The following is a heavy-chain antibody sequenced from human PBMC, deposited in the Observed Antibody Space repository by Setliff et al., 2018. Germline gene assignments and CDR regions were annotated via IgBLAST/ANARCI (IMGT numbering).Heavy chain of an antibody. D-gene: IGHD6-13*01. V-gene: IGHV4-39*07. Sequence: SETLSLTCTVSGGSISSSSYYWGWIRQPPGKGLEWIGSIYHSGSTYYNPSLKSRVTISVDTSKNQFSLKLSSVTAADTAVYYCARGSGYSSSWYYYYYGMDVWGQGTTVTVSS. CDR2: IYHSGST. J-gene: IGHJ6*02. CDR1: GGSISSSSYY. CDR3: ARGSGYSSSWYYYYYGMDV.